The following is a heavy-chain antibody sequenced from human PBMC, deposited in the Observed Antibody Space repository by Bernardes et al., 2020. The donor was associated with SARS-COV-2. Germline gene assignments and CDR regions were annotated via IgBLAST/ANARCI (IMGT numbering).Heavy chain of an antibody. CDR2: ISGRDSGT. V-gene: IGHV3-23*01. CDR1: GFTFRNYA. D-gene: IGHD4-17*01. CDR3: AKGDGDYAYYYYFALDV. J-gene: IGHJ6*02. Sequence: GSLRLSCAASGFTFRNYAMNWVRQAPGKGLEWVSVISGRDSGTYYADSVKGRFTISRDNSKNTLYLQMNGLRAEDTATYYCAKGDGDYAYYYYFALDVWGQGTTVTVSS.